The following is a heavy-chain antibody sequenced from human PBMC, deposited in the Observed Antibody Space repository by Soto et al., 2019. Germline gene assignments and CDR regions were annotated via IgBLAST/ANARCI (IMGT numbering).Heavy chain of an antibody. CDR1: RFTFSSYA. V-gene: IGHV3-23*01. CDR3: AKEELERQGSGFDY. CDR2: ISGSGANT. D-gene: IGHD1-1*01. Sequence: EVQLLESGGGLVQPGGSLRLSCAASRFTFSSYAMSWVRQAPGKGLEWVSAISGSGANTYYADSVKGRFTISRDNSKNTLYLQMNSLRAEDTAVYYCAKEELERQGSGFDYWGQGTLVTVSS. J-gene: IGHJ4*02.